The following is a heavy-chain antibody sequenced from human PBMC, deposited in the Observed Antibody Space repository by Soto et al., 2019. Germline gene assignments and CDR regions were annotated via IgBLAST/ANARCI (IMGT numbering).Heavy chain of an antibody. D-gene: IGHD6-13*01. J-gene: IGHJ4*02. CDR2: ISGSGGST. Sequence: GGSLRLSCAASGFTFSSYAMSWVRQAPGKGLEWVSAISGSGGSTYYADSVKGRFTISRDNSKNTLYLQMNSLRAEDTAVYYCAKDRSVYSSSWYVDYWGQGTLVTVSS. CDR1: GFTFSSYA. CDR3: AKDRSVYSSSWYVDY. V-gene: IGHV3-23*01.